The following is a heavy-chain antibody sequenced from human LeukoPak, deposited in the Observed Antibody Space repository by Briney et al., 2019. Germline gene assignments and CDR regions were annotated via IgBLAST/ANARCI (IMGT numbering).Heavy chain of an antibody. J-gene: IGHJ4*02. CDR2: IYPGDSDT. CDR3: ARQRGYCSSTSCYRHFDY. V-gene: IGHV5-51*01. CDR1: GYSFTSYW. Sequence: GESLKISCKGSGYSFTSYWIGWVRQMPGKGLEWMGIIYPGDSDTRYSPSFQGQVTISADKSISTAYLQWSSLKASDTAMYYCARQRGYCSSTSCYRHFDYWGQGTLVTVSP. D-gene: IGHD2-2*01.